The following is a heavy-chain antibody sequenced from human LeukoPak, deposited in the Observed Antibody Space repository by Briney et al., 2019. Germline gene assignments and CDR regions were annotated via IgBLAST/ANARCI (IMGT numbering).Heavy chain of an antibody. CDR3: AKEQRDWNYGVFDY. CDR2: IYYSGST. CDR1: GGSISSYY. V-gene: IGHV4-59*01. D-gene: IGHD1-7*01. Sequence: TSETLSLTCTVSGGSISSYYWSWIRQPPGKGLEWIGYIYYSGSTNYNPSLKSRVTISVDTSKNQFSLKLSSVTAADTAEYYCAKEQRDWNYGVFDYWGQGTQVTVSS. J-gene: IGHJ4*02.